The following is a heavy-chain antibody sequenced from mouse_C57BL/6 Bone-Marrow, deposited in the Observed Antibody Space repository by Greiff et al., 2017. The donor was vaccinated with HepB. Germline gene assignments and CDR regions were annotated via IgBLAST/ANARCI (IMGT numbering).Heavy chain of an antibody. D-gene: IGHD2-1*01. CDR1: GFSLTSYG. J-gene: IGHJ4*01. Sequence: VMLVESGPGLVQPSQSLSITCTVSGFSLTSYGVHWVRQSPGKGLEWLGVIWSGGSTDYNAAFISRLSISKDNSKSQVFFKMNSLQADDTAIYYCARKEKSHYGKGAMDYWGQGTSVTVSS. V-gene: IGHV2-2*01. CDR2: IWSGGST. CDR3: ARKEKSHYGKGAMDY.